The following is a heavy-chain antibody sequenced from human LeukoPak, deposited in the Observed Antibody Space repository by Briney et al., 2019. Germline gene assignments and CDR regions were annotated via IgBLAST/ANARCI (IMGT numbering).Heavy chain of an antibody. V-gene: IGHV3-23*01. CDR3: AASQKVVAASDVYFDY. Sequence: PGGSLRLSCAAPGFTFSSYAMSWVRQAPGKGLERVSAISGSGGSTYYADSVKGRFTISRDNSKNTPYLQMNSLRAEDTAVYYCAASQKVVAASDVYFDYWGQGTLVTVSS. D-gene: IGHD2-15*01. J-gene: IGHJ4*02. CDR1: GFTFSSYA. CDR2: ISGSGGST.